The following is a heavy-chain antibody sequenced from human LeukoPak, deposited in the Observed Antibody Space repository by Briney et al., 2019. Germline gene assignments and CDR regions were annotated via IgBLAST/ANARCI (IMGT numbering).Heavy chain of an antibody. CDR1: GFTFSTYW. J-gene: IGHJ4*02. CDR2: ITPDGSGT. D-gene: IGHD4-23*01. CDR3: AKDRRGNRDY. V-gene: IGHV3-74*01. Sequence: GGSLTLSCAASGFTFSTYWMHWVRQAPGKGLVWVSRITPDGSGTDYADSVRGRFTISRDNAKNTLYLQMNSLRAEDTAVYYCAKDRRGNRDYWGQGTLVTVSS.